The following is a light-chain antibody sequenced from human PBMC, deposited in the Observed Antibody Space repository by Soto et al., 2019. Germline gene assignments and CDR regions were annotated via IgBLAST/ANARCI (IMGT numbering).Light chain of an antibody. Sequence: DIQMTQSPSSLSASVGDTVTITCRASQRISTYLNWYQLRPGKAPRLLIYAASTLQSGVPSKFSGSGSGTGFSLTISSLQPDDFATYFCQQSYYPPFTFGPGTKVDIE. J-gene: IGKJ3*01. CDR1: QRISTY. V-gene: IGKV1-39*01. CDR3: QQSYYPPFT. CDR2: AAS.